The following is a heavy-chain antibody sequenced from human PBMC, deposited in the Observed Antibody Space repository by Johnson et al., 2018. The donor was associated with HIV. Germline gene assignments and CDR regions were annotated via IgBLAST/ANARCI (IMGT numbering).Heavy chain of an antibody. CDR1: GFTFSIYW. V-gene: IGHV3-7*01. D-gene: IGHD1-14*01. CDR3: ATRDPTYRPGAFDI. CDR2: IKQDGSEK. J-gene: IGHJ3*02. Sequence: VQLVESGGGLVQPGGSLRLSCAASGFTFSIYWMTWVRQAPRKGLEWVANIKQDGSEKYYVDSVKGRFTISRDNAKNSLYLQMSSLRVEYTAVYYCATRDPTYRPGAFDIWGQVTTVTVSS.